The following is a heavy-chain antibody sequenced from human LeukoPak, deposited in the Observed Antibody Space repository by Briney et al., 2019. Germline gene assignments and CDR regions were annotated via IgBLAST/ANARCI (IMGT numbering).Heavy chain of an antibody. CDR1: GDSISSGAYY. CDR2: ISADGST. Sequence: SETLSLTCTVSGDSISSGAYYWSWIRQPAGKGLEWIGRISADGSTNYNPSLNSRVTMSVDASNNHFSLRLNSVTAADTAVYYCAKGSGPPWFDPWGQGTLVTVSS. CDR3: AKGSGPPWFDP. V-gene: IGHV4-61*02. D-gene: IGHD2-8*02. J-gene: IGHJ5*02.